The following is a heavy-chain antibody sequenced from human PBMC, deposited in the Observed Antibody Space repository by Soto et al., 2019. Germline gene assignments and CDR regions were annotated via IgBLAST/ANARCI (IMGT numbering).Heavy chain of an antibody. V-gene: IGHV3-21*01. J-gene: IGHJ6*02. D-gene: IGHD2-21*02. Sequence: VQLVESGGGLVKPGGSLRLSCAASGFTFSSYSMNWVRQAPGKGLEGVSSISSSSSYIYYADSVKGRFTISRDNAKNSLYLQMNSLRAEDTAVYYCARDRAVTEYYYYGMDVWGQGTTVTVSS. CDR1: GFTFSSYS. CDR3: ARDRAVTEYYYYGMDV. CDR2: ISSSSSYI.